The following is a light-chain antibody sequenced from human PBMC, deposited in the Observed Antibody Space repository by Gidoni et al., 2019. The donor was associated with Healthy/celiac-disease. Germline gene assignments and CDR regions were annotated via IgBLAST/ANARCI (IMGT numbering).Light chain of an antibody. CDR1: QSISSY. V-gene: IGKV1-39*01. Sequence: DIQMTQPPSSLSASVGERVTITCRASQSISSYLNWYQQKPGNAPKLLIYAASSLQSGIPSRFSGSGSGTDFTLTISSLQPEDFATYYCQQSYNTPLTFGQGTKLEIK. CDR3: QQSYNTPLT. CDR2: AAS. J-gene: IGKJ2*01.